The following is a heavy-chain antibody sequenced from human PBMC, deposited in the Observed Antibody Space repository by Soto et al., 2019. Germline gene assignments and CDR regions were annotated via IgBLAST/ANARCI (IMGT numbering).Heavy chain of an antibody. CDR3: AHGFEYSSSSAGKDYFDY. V-gene: IGHV3-66*01. D-gene: IGHD6-6*01. CDR1: GFTVSSKY. J-gene: IGHJ4*02. CDR2: IQSGGPT. Sequence: GGSLRLSCAASGFTVSSKYMSWVRQAPGKGLEWVSLIQSGGPTYYADSVKGRFTISRDTSENTVHLQMDSLRAEDTGVYYCAHGFEYSSSSAGKDYFDYWGQGTLVTVSS.